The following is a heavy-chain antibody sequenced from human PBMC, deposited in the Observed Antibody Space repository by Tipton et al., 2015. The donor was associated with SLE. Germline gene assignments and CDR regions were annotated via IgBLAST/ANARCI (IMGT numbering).Heavy chain of an antibody. CDR1: GGSISSGSYY. J-gene: IGHJ3*02. V-gene: IGHV4-61*02. CDR2: IYTSGST. Sequence: TLSLTCTVSGGSISSGSYYWSWIRQPAGKGLEWIGRIYTSGSTNYNPSLKSRVTISVDTSKNQFSRKLSSVTAADTAVYYCAREDWGWNAFDIWGQGTMVTVSS. D-gene: IGHD7-27*01. CDR3: AREDWGWNAFDI.